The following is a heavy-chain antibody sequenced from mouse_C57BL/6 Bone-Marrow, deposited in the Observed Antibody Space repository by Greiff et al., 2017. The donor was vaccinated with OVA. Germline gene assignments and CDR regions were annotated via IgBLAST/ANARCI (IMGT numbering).Heavy chain of an antibody. D-gene: IGHD2-3*01. CDR3: ARFYDGYYKVFAY. CDR2: IYPGSGST. V-gene: IGHV1-55*01. Sequence: QVRLQQSGAELVKPGASVKMSCKASGYTFTSYWITWVKQRPGQGLEWIGDIYPGSGSTNYNEKFKSKATLTVDTSSSTAYMQLSSLTSEDSAVYYCARFYDGYYKVFAYWGQGTLVTVSA. J-gene: IGHJ3*01. CDR1: GYTFTSYW.